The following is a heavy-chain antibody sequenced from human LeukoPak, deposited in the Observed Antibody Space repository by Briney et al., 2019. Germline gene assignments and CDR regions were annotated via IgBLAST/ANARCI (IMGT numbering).Heavy chain of an antibody. D-gene: IGHD2/OR15-2a*01. CDR1: GASASISH. V-gene: IGHV4-59*02. J-gene: IGHJ5*02. Sequence: SEALSLTCTLSGASASISHWNWIRHSPRGGRGWTANVDYNGSTKYNPSLRGRGTMSLDTSKNQFYLKLESVTAADTARYYCARGFYEPFDRWGEGILVTVSS. CDR3: ARGFYEPFDR. CDR2: VDYNGST.